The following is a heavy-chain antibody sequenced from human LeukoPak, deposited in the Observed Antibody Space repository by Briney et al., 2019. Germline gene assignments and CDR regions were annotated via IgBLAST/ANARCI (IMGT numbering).Heavy chain of an antibody. CDR3: ARSIVGAADY. D-gene: IGHD1-26*01. V-gene: IGHV3-33*01. CDR2: IWYDGSDE. CDR1: GFTFSSYG. Sequence: GRSLRLSCAASGFTFSSYGMHWVRQAPGKGLEWVAVIWYDGSDEYYTDSVKGRFTIFRDNSKNTLYLQMNSLRAEDTAVYYCARSIVGAADYWGQGTLVTVSS. J-gene: IGHJ4*02.